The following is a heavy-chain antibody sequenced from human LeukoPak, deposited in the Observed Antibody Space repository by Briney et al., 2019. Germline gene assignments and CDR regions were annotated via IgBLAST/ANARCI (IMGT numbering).Heavy chain of an antibody. CDR1: GYTFTGYY. CDR2: INPNSGGT. CDR3: ARDPRETQFPFDI. V-gene: IGHV1-2*02. J-gene: IGHJ3*02. Sequence: ASVKVSCKASGYTFTGYYMHWVRQAPGQGLEWMGWINPNSGGTNYAQKFQGRVTMTRDTSISTAYMELSRLRSDDTAVYYCARDPRETQFPFDIWGQGTMVTVSS. D-gene: IGHD6-19*01.